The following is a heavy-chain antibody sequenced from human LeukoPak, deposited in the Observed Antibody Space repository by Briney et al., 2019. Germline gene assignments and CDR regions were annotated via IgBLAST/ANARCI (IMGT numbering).Heavy chain of an antibody. V-gene: IGHV1-69*06. CDR1: GYTFTGYY. J-gene: IGHJ4*02. CDR3: ARILEYSSSSEDY. D-gene: IGHD6-6*01. CDR2: IIPIFGTA. Sequence: ASVKVSCKASGYTFTGYYMHWVRQAPGQGLEWMGGIIPIFGTANYAQKFQGRVTITADKSTSTAYMELSSLRSEDTAVYYCARILEYSSSSEDYWGQGTLVTVSS.